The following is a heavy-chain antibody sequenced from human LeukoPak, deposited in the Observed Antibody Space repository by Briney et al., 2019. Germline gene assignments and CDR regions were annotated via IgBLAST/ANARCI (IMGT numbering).Heavy chain of an antibody. J-gene: IGHJ5*02. V-gene: IGHV4-34*01. Sequence: SETLSLTCAVYGGSFSGYYWSWIRQPPGKGLEWIGEINHSGSTNYNLSLKSRVTISVDTSKNQFSLKLSSVTAADTAVYYCARGRRQWLLNNWFDPWGQGTLVTVSS. CDR1: GGSFSGYY. CDR2: INHSGST. CDR3: ARGRRQWLLNNWFDP. D-gene: IGHD6-19*01.